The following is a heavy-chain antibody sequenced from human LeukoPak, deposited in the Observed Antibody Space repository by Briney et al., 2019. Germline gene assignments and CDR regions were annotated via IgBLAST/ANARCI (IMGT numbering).Heavy chain of an antibody. V-gene: IGHV1-69*10. J-gene: IGHJ6*02. CDR3: ASDRKGVAVAGEDFYYYGMDV. CDR1: GGTFSSYT. CDR2: IIPILGIA. Sequence: SVTVSCKASGGTFSSYTISWVRQAPGQGLEWMGRIIPILGIANYAQKFQGRVTITADKSTSTAYMELSSLRSEDTAVYYCASDRKGVAVAGEDFYYYGMDVWGQGTTVTVSS. D-gene: IGHD6-19*01.